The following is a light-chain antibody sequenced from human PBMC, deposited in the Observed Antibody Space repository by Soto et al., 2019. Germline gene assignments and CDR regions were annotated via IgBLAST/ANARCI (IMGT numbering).Light chain of an antibody. J-gene: IGLJ1*01. CDR3: SSFAGSNTVP. V-gene: IGLV2-8*01. CDR2: EVS. Sequence: QSALTQPPSASGSPGQSVTISCTGTSSDVGGYNYVSWYQQHPGKAPKLMIYEVSKRPSGVPDRFSGSKSGNTASLTVSGLQAEDEADYYCSSFAGSNTVPFGTGTKLTVL. CDR1: SSDVGGYNY.